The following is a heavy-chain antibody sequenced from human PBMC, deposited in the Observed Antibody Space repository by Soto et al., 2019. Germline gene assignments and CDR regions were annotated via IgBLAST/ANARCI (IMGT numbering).Heavy chain of an antibody. Sequence: GGSLRLSCAASGFALSDYYMSWIRQAPGEGLEWITYISKSGSTTYYVDSVKGRFTISRDNARNSLDLQMNSLRSDDTAVYYCARASSWSYYFDYWGQGTLVTVSS. CDR2: ISKSGSTT. D-gene: IGHD6-6*01. J-gene: IGHJ4*02. CDR1: GFALSDYY. V-gene: IGHV3-11*01. CDR3: ARASSWSYYFDY.